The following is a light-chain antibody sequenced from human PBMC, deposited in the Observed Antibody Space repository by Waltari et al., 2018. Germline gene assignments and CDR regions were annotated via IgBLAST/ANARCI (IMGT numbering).Light chain of an antibody. J-gene: IGLJ3*02. CDR2: LDNDGSH. Sequence: QPVLTQSPAASASLGASVKFTCTLSSGHSNYAVAWHQQQQDKAPRYLMKLDNDGSHIKGDRIPYRFSGSSSGAERYLTISNLQSEDEADYYCQTWDTGSWVFGGGTRLTVL. CDR1: SGHSNYA. CDR3: QTWDTGSWV. V-gene: IGLV4-69*01.